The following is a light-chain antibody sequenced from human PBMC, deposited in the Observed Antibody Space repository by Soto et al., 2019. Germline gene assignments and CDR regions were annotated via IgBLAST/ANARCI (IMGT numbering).Light chain of an antibody. J-gene: IGLJ2*01. Sequence: QSALTQPASVSGSPGQSITISCTGTSSDVGGYNYVSWYQQHPGKAPKLMIYDVSNRPSGVSNRFSGSKSGNKASLTISGLQAEDEADYYCSSYTSSSTPYVVFGGGTKLTVL. CDR1: SSDVGGYNY. CDR2: DVS. V-gene: IGLV2-14*01. CDR3: SSYTSSSTPYVV.